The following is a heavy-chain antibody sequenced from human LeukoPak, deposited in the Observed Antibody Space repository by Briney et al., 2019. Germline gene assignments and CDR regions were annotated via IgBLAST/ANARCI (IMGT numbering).Heavy chain of an antibody. CDR3: ARGRTSPDDY. CDR1: GFTFGPYT. J-gene: IGHJ4*02. CDR2: ISSSSSYI. Sequence: KPGGSLRLSCAASGFTFGPYTMNWVRQAPGKGLEWVSSISSSSSYIYYADSVKGRFTISRDNAKNSLYLQMNSLRAEDTAVYYCARGRTSPDDYWGQGTLVTVSS. D-gene: IGHD1-7*01. V-gene: IGHV3-21*01.